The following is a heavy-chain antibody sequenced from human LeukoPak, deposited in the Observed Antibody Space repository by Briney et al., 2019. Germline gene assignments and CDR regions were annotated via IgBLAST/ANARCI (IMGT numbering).Heavy chain of an antibody. Sequence: GASVKVSCKASGYTFTGYYMHWVRQAPGQGLEWMGWINPNSGGTNYAQKFQGRVTMTRDTSTSTAYMELSRLRSDDTAVYYCARGQGYWDPYYFDYWGQGTLVTVSS. D-gene: IGHD2-8*02. CDR1: GYTFTGYY. CDR3: ARGQGYWDPYYFDY. V-gene: IGHV1-2*02. CDR2: INPNSGGT. J-gene: IGHJ4*02.